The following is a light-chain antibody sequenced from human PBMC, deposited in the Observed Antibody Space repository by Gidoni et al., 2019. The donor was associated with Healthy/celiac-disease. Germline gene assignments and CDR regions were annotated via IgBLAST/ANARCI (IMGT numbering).Light chain of an antibody. CDR3: QQYNSYPST. CDR2: KAS. Sequence: DIQLTQSPSTLSASVGDRVTITCRASQSISSRLAWYQQKPGKAPKLLIYKASSLESGVPSRFSGSGSGTEFTLTISSLQPDDFATYYCQQYNSYPSTFGGGTKVEIK. J-gene: IGKJ4*01. CDR1: QSISSR. V-gene: IGKV1-5*03.